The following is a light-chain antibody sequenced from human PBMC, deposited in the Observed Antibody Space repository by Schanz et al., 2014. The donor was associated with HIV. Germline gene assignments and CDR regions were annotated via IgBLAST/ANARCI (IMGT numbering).Light chain of an antibody. V-gene: IGKV3-20*01. CDR3: QQSGDSGGT. CDR2: GAS. CDR1: QTVSSSY. J-gene: IGKJ4*01. Sequence: EIVMTQSPAPLSVSPGERATLSCRASQTVSSSYLAWYQQKPGQAPRVLMYGASTRGTDVPDRFSGSGSGTDFTLTISRLEPEDFAVYYCQQSGDSGGTFGGGTKVDMK.